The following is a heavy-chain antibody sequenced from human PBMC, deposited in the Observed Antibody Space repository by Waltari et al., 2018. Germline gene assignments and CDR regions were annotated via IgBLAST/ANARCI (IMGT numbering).Heavy chain of an antibody. D-gene: IGHD1-26*01. CDR1: GITFGAYW. J-gene: IGHJ6*02. CDR3: ARVGATNLPYFYGMDV. CDR2: IKQDGSEK. V-gene: IGHV3-7*01. Sequence: EMQLVESGGDLVQPGGSLRLSCSASGITFGAYWMSWVRQAPGKGGEWVTKIKQDGSEKNYVDSVKGRFTISRDNAKKLLYLQMNSLRVEDTAVYFCARVGATNLPYFYGMDVWGQGTTVTVSS.